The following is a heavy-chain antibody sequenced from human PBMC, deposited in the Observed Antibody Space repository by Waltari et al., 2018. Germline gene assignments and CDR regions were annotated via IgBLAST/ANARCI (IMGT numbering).Heavy chain of an antibody. CDR3: ARFLEYYYYYMDV. Sequence: EVQLVESGGGLVQPGGSLRLSCAASGFTFSSYSMNWVRQAPGKGLEWVSYISSSSSTIYYADSVKGRFTISRDNAKNSLYLQMNSLRAEDTAVYYCARFLEYYYYYMDVWGKGTTVTVSS. D-gene: IGHD3-3*01. J-gene: IGHJ6*03. CDR1: GFTFSSYS. V-gene: IGHV3-48*04. CDR2: ISSSSSTI.